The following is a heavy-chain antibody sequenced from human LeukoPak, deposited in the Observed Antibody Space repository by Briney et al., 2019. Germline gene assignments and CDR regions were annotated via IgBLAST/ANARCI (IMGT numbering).Heavy chain of an antibody. CDR3: TRYLSSGVDMASIIAY. V-gene: IGHV5-51*01. J-gene: IGHJ4*02. Sequence: GESLKISCKGSGYSFTSYWIGWVRQMPGKGLEWMGIIYPGDSDTRYSPSFQGQVTISADKSISTAYLQWSSLKASDTAMYYCTRYLSSGVDMASIIAYWGQGTLVTVSS. CDR1: GYSFTSYW. CDR2: IYPGDSDT. D-gene: IGHD5-24*01.